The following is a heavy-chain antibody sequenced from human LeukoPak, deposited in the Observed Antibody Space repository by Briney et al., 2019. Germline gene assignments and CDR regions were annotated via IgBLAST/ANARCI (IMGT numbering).Heavy chain of an antibody. CDR2: MSYDGSNK. CDR3: ATWIHDY. V-gene: IGHV3-30*04. CDR1: GFTLTNYA. Sequence: SCKASGFTLTNYAMHWVRQAPGKGLEWVAVMSYDGSNKDYADSVKGRFTISRDNAKNSLYLQMNSLRAEDTAVYYCATWIHDYWGQGTLVTVSS. D-gene: IGHD5-18*01. J-gene: IGHJ4*02.